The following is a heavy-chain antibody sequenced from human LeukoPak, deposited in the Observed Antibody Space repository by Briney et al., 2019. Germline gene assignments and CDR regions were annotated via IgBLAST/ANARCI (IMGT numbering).Heavy chain of an antibody. CDR3: AVSYSDDTGYDVFDV. Sequence: GGSLRLSCTASGSSFRAHAIHWVRQAPGKGLEWVTVVSADGTNKFFADSVKARFTISRDNSKNTVYLQMNSRNTDAQGVEYCAVSYSDDTGYDVFDVWGPGTMVTVSS. J-gene: IGHJ3*01. CDR1: GSSFRAHA. D-gene: IGHD3-9*01. CDR2: VSADGTNK. V-gene: IGHV3-30-3*01.